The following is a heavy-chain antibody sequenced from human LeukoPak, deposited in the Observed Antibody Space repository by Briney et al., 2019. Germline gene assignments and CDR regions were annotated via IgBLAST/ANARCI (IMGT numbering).Heavy chain of an antibody. J-gene: IGHJ4*02. D-gene: IGHD5-18*01. CDR2: ISGSGGST. CDR3: AKEEMDTADY. CDR1: GFTFSIYA. Sequence: GGSLRLSCAASGFTFSIYALTWVRQAPGKGLEWVSAISGSGGSTYYADSVEGRFTISRDNSKNTLYLQMNSLRAEDTAVYYCAKEEMDTADYWGQGTLVTVSS. V-gene: IGHV3-23*01.